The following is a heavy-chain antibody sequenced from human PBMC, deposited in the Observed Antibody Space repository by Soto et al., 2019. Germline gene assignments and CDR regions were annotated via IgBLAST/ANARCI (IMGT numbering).Heavy chain of an antibody. CDR1: GFTFSNAW. CDR2: IKSKTDGGTT. Sequence: GGSLRLSCAASGFTFSNAWMSWVRQAPGKGLEWVGRIKSKTDGGTTDYAAPVKGRFTISRDDSKNTLYLQMNSLKTEDTAVYYCTTDSGLYCSGGSCYTPLDYWGQGTLVTVSS. J-gene: IGHJ4*02. D-gene: IGHD2-15*01. V-gene: IGHV3-15*01. CDR3: TTDSGLYCSGGSCYTPLDY.